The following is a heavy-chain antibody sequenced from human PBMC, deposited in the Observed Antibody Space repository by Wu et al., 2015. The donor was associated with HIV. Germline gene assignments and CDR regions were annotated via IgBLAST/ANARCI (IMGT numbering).Heavy chain of an antibody. J-gene: IGHJ4*02. V-gene: IGHV1-2*02. D-gene: IGHD3-9*01. Sequence: GASMKVSCKASGYTFNDYYIQWVRQAPGQGLEWMGWINPNSGGTNYAQNFEDRVTMTRDTSITTAYMELNSLRSDDTAAYYCARDKRGYDVLTGYYIYFDYWGQGTLVTVSS. CDR1: GYTFNDYY. CDR2: INPNSGGT. CDR3: ARDKRGYDVLTGYYIYFDY.